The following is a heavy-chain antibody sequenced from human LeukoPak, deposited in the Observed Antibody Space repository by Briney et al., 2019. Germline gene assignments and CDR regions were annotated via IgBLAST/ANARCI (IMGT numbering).Heavy chain of an antibody. Sequence: GSLRLSCAASGFTFTGYSMHWVRQAPGKGLEWVAVISYDGSNKYYAYSVKGRFTISRDNSKNTLYLQMNSLRAEDTAVYYCAREGPAYCGGDCSAFDIWGQGTMVTVSS. D-gene: IGHD2-21*02. CDR1: GFTFTGYS. CDR2: ISYDGSNK. CDR3: AREGPAYCGGDCSAFDI. J-gene: IGHJ3*02. V-gene: IGHV3-30*03.